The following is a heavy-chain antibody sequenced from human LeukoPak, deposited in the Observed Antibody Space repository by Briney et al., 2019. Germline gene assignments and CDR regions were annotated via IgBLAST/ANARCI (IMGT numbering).Heavy chain of an antibody. D-gene: IGHD6-19*01. Sequence: ASVKVSCKASGYTFTSYGIIWVRQAPGQGLEWMGWISAYDGNTNYAQKLQGRVTMTTDTSTSTAYMELRSLRSDDTAVYYCARDQGDVAVAGNLDYWGQGTLVTVSS. V-gene: IGHV1-18*01. CDR1: GYTFTSYG. CDR3: ARDQGDVAVAGNLDY. CDR2: ISAYDGNT. J-gene: IGHJ4*02.